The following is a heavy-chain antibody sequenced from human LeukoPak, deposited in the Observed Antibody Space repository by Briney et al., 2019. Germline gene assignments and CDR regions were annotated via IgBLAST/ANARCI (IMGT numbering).Heavy chain of an antibody. CDR1: GGSISSGSYY. CDR2: IYYSGST. J-gene: IGHJ5*02. CDR3: ARVSFGMVTAILNGGWFDP. D-gene: IGHD2-21*02. V-gene: IGHV4-61*01. Sequence: SETLSLTCTVSGGSISSGSYYWSWIRQPPGKGLEWIGYIYYSGSTNYNPSLKSRVTISVDTSKNQFSLKLSSVTAADTAVYYCARVSFGMVTAILNGGWFDPWGQGTLVTVSS.